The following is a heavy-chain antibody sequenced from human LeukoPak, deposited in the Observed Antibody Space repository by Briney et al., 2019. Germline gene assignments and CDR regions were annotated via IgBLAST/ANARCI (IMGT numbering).Heavy chain of an antibody. CDR3: ANGREIYYYMDV. D-gene: IGHD5-24*01. V-gene: IGHV3-9*01. Sequence: QPGRSLRLSCAASGFTFDDYAMHWVRQAPGKGLEWVSGISWHSDSIGYADAVEGRFTISRDNDKNSLYLQMNSLRAEDTALYYCANGREIYYYMDVWGKGTTVTVSS. CDR1: GFTFDDYA. J-gene: IGHJ6*03. CDR2: ISWHSDSI.